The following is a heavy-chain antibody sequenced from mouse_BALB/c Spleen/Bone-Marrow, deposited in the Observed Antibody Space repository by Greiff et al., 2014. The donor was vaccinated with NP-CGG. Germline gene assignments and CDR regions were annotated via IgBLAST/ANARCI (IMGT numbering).Heavy chain of an antibody. V-gene: IGHV3-2*02. D-gene: IGHD2-4*01. CDR2: ISYSGST. CDR1: GYSITSDYA. CDR3: ARYDYDGVDY. J-gene: IGHJ2*01. Sequence: EVQLVESGPGLVKPSQSLSLTCTVTGYSITSDYAWSWIRQFPENKLEWMGYISYSGSTSYNPSLKSRISITRDTSKNQFFLQLNSVTTEDTATYYCARYDYDGVDYWGQGTTLTVSS.